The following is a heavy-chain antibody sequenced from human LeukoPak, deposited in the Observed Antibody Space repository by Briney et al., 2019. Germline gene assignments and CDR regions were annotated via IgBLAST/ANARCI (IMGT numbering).Heavy chain of an antibody. Sequence: SETLPLTCTVSGGSISSGDYYWSWIRQPPGKGLEWIGYIYYSGSTYYNPSLKSRVTISVDTSKSQFSLKLSSVTAADTAVYYCARVSCSSTSCYTGINEGYYYYYYMDVWGKGTTVTVSS. J-gene: IGHJ6*03. V-gene: IGHV4-30-4*08. CDR3: ARVSCSSTSCYTGINEGYYYYYYMDV. CDR2: IYYSGST. D-gene: IGHD2-2*02. CDR1: GGSISSGDYY.